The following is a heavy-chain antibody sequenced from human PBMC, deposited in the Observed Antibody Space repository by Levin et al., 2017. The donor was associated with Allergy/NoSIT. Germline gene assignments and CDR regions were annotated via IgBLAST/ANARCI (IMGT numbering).Heavy chain of an antibody. Sequence: GGSLRLSCVASGFTFRSYAMSWVRQAPGKGLEWVSGISGSGDDTYYADSMEGRFTISRDNSKNTLYLQMNSLRVEDTAVYYCAKEPASGSCFDYWGQGTLVTVSS. V-gene: IGHV3-23*01. CDR1: GFTFRSYA. CDR2: ISGSGDDT. CDR3: AKEPASGSCFDY. J-gene: IGHJ4*02. D-gene: IGHD1-26*01.